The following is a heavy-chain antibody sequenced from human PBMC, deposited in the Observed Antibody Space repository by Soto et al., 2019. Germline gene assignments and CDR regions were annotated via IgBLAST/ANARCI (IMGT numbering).Heavy chain of an antibody. D-gene: IGHD1-26*01. V-gene: IGHV2-5*02. CDR2: IYWDDRK. CDR1: GFSLSTDRVG. J-gene: IGHJ4*02. CDR3: AHAYGGRSLY. Sequence: QITLKESGPTLVKPTQTLTLTCTFSGFSLSTDRVGVGWMRQPPGKALDWLASIYWDDRKTYSPSLKSRLTITKDISKNQVVLTITNMAPVDTATYYCAHAYGGRSLYWGQGTLVTVSS.